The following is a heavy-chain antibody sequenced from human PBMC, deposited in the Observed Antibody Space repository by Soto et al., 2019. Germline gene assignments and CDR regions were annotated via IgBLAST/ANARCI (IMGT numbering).Heavy chain of an antibody. V-gene: IGHV3-23*01. Sequence: EVPLLESGGGLVQPGGSLRLSCAASEFTFTTYAMSWVRQAPGKGLEWVSTITAGGGGTYYADSAKGRFTISRDNSKNKVYLQMNSLRADDTATYYWAKHQGSSSRYYFDPWGQGTLVTVSS. J-gene: IGHJ5*02. D-gene: IGHD6-6*01. CDR2: ITAGGGGT. CDR3: AKHQGSSSRYYFDP. CDR1: EFTFTTYA.